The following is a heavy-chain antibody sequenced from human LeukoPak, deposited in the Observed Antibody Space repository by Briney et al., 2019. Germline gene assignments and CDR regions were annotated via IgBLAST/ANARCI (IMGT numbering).Heavy chain of an antibody. CDR1: GFTFSSYW. J-gene: IGHJ3*02. CDR2: IKQDGSEK. V-gene: IGHV3-7*01. Sequence: QPGGSLRLSCATSGFTFSSYWMSWVRQAPGKGPEWVANIKQDGSEKYYVDSVKGRFTISRDNAKNSLYLQMNSLRAEDTAVYCCARDAFSRISVFGVVSDAFDIWGQGTMVTVSS. D-gene: IGHD3-3*01. CDR3: ARDAFSRISVFGVVSDAFDI.